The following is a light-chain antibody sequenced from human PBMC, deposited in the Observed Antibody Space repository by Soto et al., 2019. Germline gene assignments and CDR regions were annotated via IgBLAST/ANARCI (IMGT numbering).Light chain of an antibody. J-gene: IGLJ2*01. CDR3: QSYDSSVSGRRV. Sequence: QSALTQPPSVSGAPGQRVTISCTGSSSSIGADYDVHWYQHLPGTAPKLLIYGNNNRPSGVPDRFSGSKSGTSASLAITGLQAEDEADDYGQSYDSSVSGRRVFGGGTQLTVL. V-gene: IGLV1-40*01. CDR2: GNN. CDR1: SSSIGADYD.